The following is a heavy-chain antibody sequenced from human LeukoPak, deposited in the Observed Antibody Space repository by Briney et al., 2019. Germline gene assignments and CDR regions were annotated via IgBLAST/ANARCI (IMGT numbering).Heavy chain of an antibody. D-gene: IGHD2-15*01. Sequence: GGSLRLSCAASGFTFSSYAMNWVRQAPGKGLEWVSAICGSGGYTYYPDSVKGRFTISRDNSKNTLYLQMNSLRAEDTAVYYCAKRQGGSWDPFDYWGQGTLVTVSS. CDR2: ICGSGGYT. CDR1: GFTFSSYA. J-gene: IGHJ4*02. V-gene: IGHV3-23*01. CDR3: AKRQGGSWDPFDY.